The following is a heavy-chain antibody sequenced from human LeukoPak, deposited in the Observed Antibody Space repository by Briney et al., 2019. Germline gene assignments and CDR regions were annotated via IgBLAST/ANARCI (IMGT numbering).Heavy chain of an antibody. CDR1: GFTFDDYA. CDR2: ISWNSGSI. CDR3: AKDKDVVTSYYFDY. D-gene: IGHD3-22*01. J-gene: IGHJ4*02. V-gene: IGHV3-9*01. Sequence: GGSLRLSCAASGFTFDDYAMHWVRQAPGKGLEWVSGISWNSGSIGYADSVKGRFTISRDNAKNSLYLQMNSLRAEDTALYYCAKDKDVVTSYYFDYWGQGTLVTVSS.